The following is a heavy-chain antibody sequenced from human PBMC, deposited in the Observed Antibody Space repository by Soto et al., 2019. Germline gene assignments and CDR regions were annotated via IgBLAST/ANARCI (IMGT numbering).Heavy chain of an antibody. CDR3: ARDSPLRGYIVATTFYYYYGMDV. J-gene: IGHJ6*04. CDR2: INPSGGST. V-gene: IGHV1-46*01. Sequence: GASVKVSCKASGYTFTSYYMHWVRQAPGQGLEWMGIINPSGGSTSYAQKFQGRVTMTRDTSTSTVYMELSSLRSENTAVYYCARDSPLRGYIVATTFYYYYGMDVWGKGTTVTVSS. CDR1: GYTFTSYY. D-gene: IGHD5-12*01.